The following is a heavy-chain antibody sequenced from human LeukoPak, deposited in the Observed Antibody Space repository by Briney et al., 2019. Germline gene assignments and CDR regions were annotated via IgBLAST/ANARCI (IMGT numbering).Heavy chain of an antibody. V-gene: IGHV4-31*11. CDR1: GGSISSGGYY. CDR3: AGSIAARVVLDY. J-gene: IGHJ4*02. D-gene: IGHD6-6*01. CDR2: IYYSGST. Sequence: SQTLSLTCAVSGGSISSGGYYWSWIRQHPGKGLEWIGYIYYSGSTYYNPSLKSRVTISVDTSKNQFSLKLSSVTAADTAVYYCAGSIAARVVLDYWGQGTLVTVSS.